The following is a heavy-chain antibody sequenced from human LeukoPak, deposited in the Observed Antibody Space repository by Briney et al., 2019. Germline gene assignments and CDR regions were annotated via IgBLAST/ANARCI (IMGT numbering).Heavy chain of an antibody. CDR3: ARVTSSDSSGYYYYFDY. D-gene: IGHD3-22*01. V-gene: IGHV7-4-1*02. CDR1: GYTFTSYA. Sequence: GASVKVSCKASGYTFTSYAVNWVRQAPGQGLEWMGWINTNTGNPTYAQGFTGRFVFSLDTSVSTAYLQISSLKAEDTAVYYCARVTSSDSSGYYYYFDYWGQGTLVTVSS. CDR2: INTNTGNP. J-gene: IGHJ4*02.